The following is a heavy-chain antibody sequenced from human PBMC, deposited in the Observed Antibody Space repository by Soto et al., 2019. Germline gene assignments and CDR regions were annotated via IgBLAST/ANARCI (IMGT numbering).Heavy chain of an antibody. CDR2: ISSSSSTI. CDR1: GFTFSSYS. Sequence: EVQLVESRGGLVQPGGSLRLSCAASGFTFSSYSMNWVRQAPGKGLEWVSYISSSSSTIYYADSVKGRFTISRDNAKNSLYLQKNSLRAEDTAVYYCARHPERIAEIGWFDPWGQGTLVTVSS. D-gene: IGHD6-13*01. V-gene: IGHV3-48*01. CDR3: ARHPERIAEIGWFDP. J-gene: IGHJ5*02.